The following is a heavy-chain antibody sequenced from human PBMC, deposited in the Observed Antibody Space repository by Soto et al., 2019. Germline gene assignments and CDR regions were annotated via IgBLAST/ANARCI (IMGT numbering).Heavy chain of an antibody. D-gene: IGHD1-26*01. J-gene: IGHJ4*02. V-gene: IGHV4-34*01. Sequence: PSETLSLTCAVYGGSFSGYYWSWIRQPPGKGLEWIGEINHRGSTIHNPALKSRVTISVDSSKNQFSLKLGSVAAADTAVYYCARGPVYMAATDSYYFDYWGQGTLVPVSS. CDR1: GGSFSGYY. CDR2: INHRGST. CDR3: ARGPVYMAATDSYYFDY.